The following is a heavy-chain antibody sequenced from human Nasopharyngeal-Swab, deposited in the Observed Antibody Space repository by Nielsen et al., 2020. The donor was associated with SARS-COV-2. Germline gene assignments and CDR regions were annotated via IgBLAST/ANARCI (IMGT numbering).Heavy chain of an antibody. CDR2: IYPGDSGT. V-gene: IGHV5-51*01. D-gene: IGHD6-6*01. J-gene: IGHJ5*02. Sequence: KVSCKASGYSFTSYWIGWVRQMPGKCLEWMGIIYPGDSGTRYSPSFQGQVTISADKSISTAYLQWSSLKASDTAIYYCARGVGIAAQNWFDPWGQGTLVTVSS. CDR3: ARGVGIAAQNWFDP. CDR1: GYSFTSYW.